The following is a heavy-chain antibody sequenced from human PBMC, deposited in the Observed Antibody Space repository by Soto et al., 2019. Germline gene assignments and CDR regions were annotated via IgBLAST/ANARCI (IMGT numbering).Heavy chain of an antibody. V-gene: IGHV3-23*01. J-gene: IGHJ4*02. D-gene: IGHD3-9*01. CDR3: AKHLGYDILTGYPYYFDY. Sequence: EVQLLESGGGLVQPGGSLRLSCAASGFTFSSVAMTWVRQAPGKGLEWVSSIRGSGGSAYFADSVKGRFLISRDNSKNTPYLQMNSLRGEDTAVYYCAKHLGYDILTGYPYYFDYWGQGTLVTVSS. CDR2: IRGSGGSA. CDR1: GFTFSSVA.